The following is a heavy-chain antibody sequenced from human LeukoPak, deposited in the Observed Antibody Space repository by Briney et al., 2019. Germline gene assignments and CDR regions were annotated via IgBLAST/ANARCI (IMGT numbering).Heavy chain of an antibody. CDR3: AKGTTVTTYGWGVDY. J-gene: IGHJ4*02. D-gene: IGHD4-17*01. CDR1: GFTFSSYA. CDR2: ISGSGGST. Sequence: GGSLRLSCAASGFTFSSYAMSWVRQAPGKGLEWVSGISGSGGSTYYADSVKGRFTISRDNSKNTLYLQMNSLRAEDTAVYYCAKGTTVTTYGWGVDYWGQGTLVTVSS. V-gene: IGHV3-23*01.